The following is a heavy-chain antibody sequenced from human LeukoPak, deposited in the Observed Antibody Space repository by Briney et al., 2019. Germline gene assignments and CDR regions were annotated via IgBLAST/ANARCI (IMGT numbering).Heavy chain of an antibody. J-gene: IGHJ6*02. CDR3: ARGRYNWNYEPFGMDV. Sequence: ASVKVSCKASGGTFSSYAISWVRQAPGQGLEWMGRIIPILGIANYAQKFQGRVTITADKSTSTAYTELSSLRSEDTAVYYCARGRYNWNYEPFGMDVWGQGTTVTVSS. CDR2: IIPILGIA. V-gene: IGHV1-69*04. CDR1: GGTFSSYA. D-gene: IGHD1-7*01.